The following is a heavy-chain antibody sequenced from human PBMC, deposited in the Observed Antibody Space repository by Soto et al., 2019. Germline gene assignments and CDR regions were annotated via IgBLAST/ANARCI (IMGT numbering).Heavy chain of an antibody. V-gene: IGHV1-18*01. Sequence: ASVKVSCKASGYTFTSCGISWVRQAPGQGLEWMGWISAYNGNTNYAQKLQGRVTMTTDTSTSTAYMELRSLRSDDTAVYYCARDGRFLEWLPDDYWGQGTLVTVSS. D-gene: IGHD3-3*01. J-gene: IGHJ4*02. CDR1: GYTFTSCG. CDR2: ISAYNGNT. CDR3: ARDGRFLEWLPDDY.